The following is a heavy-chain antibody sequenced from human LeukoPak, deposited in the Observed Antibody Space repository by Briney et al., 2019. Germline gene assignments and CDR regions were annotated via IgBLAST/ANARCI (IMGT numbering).Heavy chain of an antibody. Sequence: GASVKVSCKASGYTFTSYGISWVRQAPGQGLEWMGWISAYNGNTNYAQKLQGRVTMTTDTSTSTAYMELRSLRSDDTAVYYCARDQDVVVVAATPGDYWGQGTLVTVSS. CDR2: ISAYNGNT. J-gene: IGHJ4*02. CDR3: ARDQDVVVVAATPGDY. V-gene: IGHV1-18*01. D-gene: IGHD2-15*01. CDR1: GYTFTSYG.